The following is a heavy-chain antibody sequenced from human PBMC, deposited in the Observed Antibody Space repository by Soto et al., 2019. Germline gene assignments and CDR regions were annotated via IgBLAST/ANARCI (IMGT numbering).Heavy chain of an antibody. J-gene: IGHJ6*02. Sequence: QVQLVQSGTEVKKPGSSAKVSCKASGGTFSNYVISWVRQAPGQGLEWMGGIIPLFGTTDYAKKFQGRIAITADESTTTVYMDLSSLRFEDTAVYFWEIDVGSGEWSVVWGQGTTVIVYS. CDR2: IIPLFGTT. CDR1: GGTFSNYV. V-gene: IGHV1-69*01. CDR3: EIDVGSGEWSVV. D-gene: IGHD3-10*01.